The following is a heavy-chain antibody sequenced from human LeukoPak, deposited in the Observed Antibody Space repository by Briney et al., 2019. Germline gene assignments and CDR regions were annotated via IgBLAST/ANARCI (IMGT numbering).Heavy chain of an antibody. CDR3: TRRPAALGAFDY. CDR2: INSDGSST. V-gene: IGHV3-74*01. Sequence: GGSLRLSCAASGFTFSSYWMHWVRQAPGKGLVWVSRINSDGSSTNYADSVKGRFTVSRDNAKNTLYLQMNSLRAEDTAVYYCTRRPAALGAFDYWGQGTLVTVSS. J-gene: IGHJ4*02. D-gene: IGHD2-2*01. CDR1: GFTFSSYW.